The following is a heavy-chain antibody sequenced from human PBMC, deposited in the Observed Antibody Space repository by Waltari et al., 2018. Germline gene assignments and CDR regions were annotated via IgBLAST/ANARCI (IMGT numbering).Heavy chain of an antibody. CDR3: TRGSTTAARCMDS. CDR1: GFTFSSYA. J-gene: IGHJ4*02. D-gene: IGHD6-6*01. V-gene: IGHV3-23*01. Sequence: EVQLLESGGGLVQPGGSLRLSCAASGFTFSSYAISWVRQAPGKGLEWVSAISGSAVSTYYADSVKGRFTISRDNSKNTLYLQMNSLRPDDRAVYYCTRGSTTAARCMDSWGQGTLVTVSS. CDR2: ISGSAVST.